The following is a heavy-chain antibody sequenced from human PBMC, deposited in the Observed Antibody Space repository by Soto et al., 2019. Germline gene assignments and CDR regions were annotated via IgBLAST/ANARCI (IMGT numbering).Heavy chain of an antibody. CDR3: ARFRGDGYYNF. D-gene: IGHD3-9*01. V-gene: IGHV3-11*01. CDR2: ISISGTTI. J-gene: IGHJ4*02. Sequence: PGGSLRLSWAASGCTLSDYYMSWIRQAPGKGLEWVSDISISGTTIHYADSVRGRFTISRDNAKNSLWLQMNTLRAEDTAVYYYARFRGDGYYNFWGQGTLVTVSS. CDR1: GCTLSDYY.